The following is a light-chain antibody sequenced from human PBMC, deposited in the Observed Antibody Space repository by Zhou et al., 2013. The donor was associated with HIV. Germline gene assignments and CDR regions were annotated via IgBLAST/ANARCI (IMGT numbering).Light chain of an antibody. V-gene: IGKV1-39*01. J-gene: IGKJ3*01. CDR1: QSISSY. Sequence: DIQMTQSPSSLSASVGDRVTITCRASQSISSYLNWYQQKLGKAPKLLIYAASSLQSGVPSRFSGSGSGTDFTLTIDSLQPDDFATYYCQERSAFGPGTTVDIQ. CDR2: AAS. CDR3: QERSA.